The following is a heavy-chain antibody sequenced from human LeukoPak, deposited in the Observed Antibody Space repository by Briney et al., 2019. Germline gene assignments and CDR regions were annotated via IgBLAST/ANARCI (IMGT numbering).Heavy chain of an antibody. CDR2: IKQDGSEK. CDR1: GFTFSSYW. Sequence: TGGSLRLSCAASGFTFSSYWMSWVRQAPGKGLEWEANIKQDGSEKYYVDSVKGRFTISRDNAKNSLYLQMNSLRAEDTAVYYCARRLTMVVEKSPQGDYWGQGTLVTVSS. V-gene: IGHV3-7*01. J-gene: IGHJ4*02. D-gene: IGHD3-22*01. CDR3: ARRLTMVVEKSPQGDY.